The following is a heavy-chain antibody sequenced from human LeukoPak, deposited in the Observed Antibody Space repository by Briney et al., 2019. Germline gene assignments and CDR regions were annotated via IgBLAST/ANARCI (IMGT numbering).Heavy chain of an antibody. V-gene: IGHV4-31*03. J-gene: IGHJ4*02. Sequence: PSETLSLTCTVSGGSISSGSHYYNWIRQHPGKGLEWIGYIYSSGSTYNPSLKSRVIISLDTSKNQFSLKLNSVTAEDTAVYYCARGGKKTAMVTSWGQGTLVTVSS. CDR2: IYSSGST. D-gene: IGHD5-18*01. CDR3: ARGGKKTAMVTS. CDR1: GGSISSGSHY.